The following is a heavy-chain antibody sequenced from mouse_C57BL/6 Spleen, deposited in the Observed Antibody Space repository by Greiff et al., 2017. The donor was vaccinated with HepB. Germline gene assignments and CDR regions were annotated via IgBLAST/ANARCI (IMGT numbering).Heavy chain of an antibody. D-gene: IGHD1-1*01. CDR2: ISYDGSN. Sequence: EVQLVESGPGLVKPSQSLSLTCSVTGYSITSGYYWNWIRQFPGNKLEWMGYISYDGSNNYNPSLKNRISITRDTSKNQFFLKLNSVTTEDTATYYCARDPYYYGSSPWFAYWGQGTLVTVSA. J-gene: IGHJ3*01. V-gene: IGHV3-6*01. CDR3: ARDPYYYGSSPWFAY. CDR1: GYSITSGYY.